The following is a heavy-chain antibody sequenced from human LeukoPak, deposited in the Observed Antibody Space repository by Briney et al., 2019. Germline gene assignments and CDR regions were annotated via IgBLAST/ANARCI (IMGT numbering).Heavy chain of an antibody. CDR1: GGSITSGGYC. Sequence: SETLSLTCTVSGGSITSGGYCWSWIRQHPGKGLEWIGYVCHDGGTSYNPSLKSRVTISVDTSKNQFSLKLSSVTAADTAVYYCARATYYYDSSGHYNGAFDIWGQGTMVTVSS. V-gene: IGHV4-31*03. CDR3: ARATYYYDSSGHYNGAFDI. CDR2: VCHDGGT. D-gene: IGHD3-22*01. J-gene: IGHJ3*02.